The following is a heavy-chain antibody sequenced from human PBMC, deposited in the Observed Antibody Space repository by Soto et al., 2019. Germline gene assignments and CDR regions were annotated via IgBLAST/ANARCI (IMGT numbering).Heavy chain of an antibody. V-gene: IGHV3-11*01. CDR1: GFTFSDYS. CDR2: ISSRNTI. D-gene: IGHD2-15*01. J-gene: IGHJ4*02. CDR3: ASDSLANYPRDCSGGNCPIDY. Sequence: QVQLVESGGGSVKPGGSLRLSCVASGFTFSDYSMSLIRQAAGKGLEWLSYISSRNTIYYAESVKGRFTIYRDNAKNSISLQITSLTDEDTAVYYCASDSLANYPRDCSGGNCPIDYWGQGTLVTVSS.